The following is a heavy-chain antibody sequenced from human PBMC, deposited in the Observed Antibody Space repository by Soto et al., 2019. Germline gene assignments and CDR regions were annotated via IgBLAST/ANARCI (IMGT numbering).Heavy chain of an antibody. V-gene: IGHV3-23*01. D-gene: IGHD3-9*01. CDR2: ISGSGGST. J-gene: IGHJ4*02. CDR1: GFTFSSYG. CDR3: AKNAAIRYFDWLLSR. Sequence: GGSLILSCAAYGFTFSSYGMSWVRQAPGKGLEWVSAISGSGGSTYYADSVKGRFTISRDNSKNTLYLQMNSLRAEDTAVYYCAKNAAIRYFDWLLSRWGQGTLVTVSS.